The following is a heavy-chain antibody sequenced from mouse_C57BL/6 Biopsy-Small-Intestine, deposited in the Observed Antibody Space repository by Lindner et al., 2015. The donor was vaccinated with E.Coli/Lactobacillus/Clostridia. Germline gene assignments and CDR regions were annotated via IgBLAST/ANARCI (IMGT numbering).Heavy chain of an antibody. CDR2: IVPNLRAT. CDR3: ARGMATTPWRWLDP. D-gene: IGHD6-1*01. J-gene: IGHJ4*01. Sequence: SVKVSCKTSGYTFTGYYLHWVRQAPGQGLEWMGWIVPNLRATNIARKFQGRVTLSTDTSSATAYMELTNLRSNDTAVYYCARGMATTPWRWLDPWGQGTLVTVSS. CDR1: GYTFTGYY. V-gene: IGHV1-72*04.